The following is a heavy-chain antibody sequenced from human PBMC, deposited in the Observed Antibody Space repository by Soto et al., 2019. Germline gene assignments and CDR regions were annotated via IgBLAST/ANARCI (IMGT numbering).Heavy chain of an antibody. Sequence: SRGIGGRRIRKNKPPGKGLEWIGSIYYSGSTYYNPSLKSRVTISVDTSKNQFSLKLSSVTAADTAVYYCARHEYDFWSGYPNPPDYWGQGTLVTVSS. J-gene: IGHJ4*02. CDR1: SRGIGGR. V-gene: IGHV4-39*01. CDR3: ARHEYDFWSGYPNPPDY. CDR2: IYYSGST. D-gene: IGHD3-3*01.